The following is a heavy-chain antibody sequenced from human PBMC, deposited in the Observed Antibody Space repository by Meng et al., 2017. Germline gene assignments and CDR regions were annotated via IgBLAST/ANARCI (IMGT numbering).Heavy chain of an antibody. CDR2: IYQSGST. Sequence: LTQSCPGTGSPSGSWSLTSGDSGGSIKSSNWVSWVRQPPGKGLEWIGEIYQSGSTNYNPSLKSRVTISVDKSKNQFSLKLSSVTAADTAVYYCARRGIAAAGNNWFDPWGQGTLVTVSS. D-gene: IGHD6-13*01. V-gene: IGHV4-4*02. CDR3: ARRGIAAAGNNWFDP. CDR1: GGSIKSSNW. J-gene: IGHJ5*02.